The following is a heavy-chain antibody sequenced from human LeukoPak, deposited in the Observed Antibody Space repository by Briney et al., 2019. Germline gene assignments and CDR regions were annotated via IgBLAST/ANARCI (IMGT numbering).Heavy chain of an antibody. D-gene: IGHD6-19*01. J-gene: IGHJ6*03. CDR2: ISGSGGST. V-gene: IGHV3-23*01. CDR1: GFTFGSYA. Sequence: GGSLRLSCAASGFTFGSYAMSWVRQAPGKGLEWVSAISGSGGSTYYADSVKGRFTISRDNSKNTLYLQMNSLRAEDTAVYYCAKDRAYSSGWYINYYYMDVWGKGTTVTVSS. CDR3: AKDRAYSSGWYINYYYMDV.